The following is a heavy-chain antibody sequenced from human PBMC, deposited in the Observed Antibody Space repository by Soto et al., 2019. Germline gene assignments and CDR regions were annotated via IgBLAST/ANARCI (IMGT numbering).Heavy chain of an antibody. CDR3: ARDAFDVFALVRGWVDP. J-gene: IGHJ5*02. Sequence: EVQLVESGGGLVQPGGSLRLSCAASGFTFSNYEMNWVRQAPGKGLEWLSYISSGTTRHYADSVKGRFTISRDNAKNSVYLQMNSLRADDTAVYYCARDAFDVFALVRGWVDPWGQGTQVTVSS. CDR2: ISSGTTR. CDR1: GFTFSNYE. V-gene: IGHV3-48*03. D-gene: IGHD3-9*01.